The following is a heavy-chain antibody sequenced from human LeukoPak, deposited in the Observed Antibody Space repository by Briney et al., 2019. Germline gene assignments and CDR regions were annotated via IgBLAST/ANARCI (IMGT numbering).Heavy chain of an antibody. CDR2: IYSGGST. Sequence: PGGSLRLSCAASGFTVSSNYMSWVRQAPGKGPEWVSVIYSGGSTYYADSVKGRFTISRDNSKNTLYLQMNSLRVEDTAVYYCARERWFDPWGQGTLVTVSS. CDR3: ARERWFDP. J-gene: IGHJ5*02. V-gene: IGHV3-53*01. CDR1: GFTVSSNY.